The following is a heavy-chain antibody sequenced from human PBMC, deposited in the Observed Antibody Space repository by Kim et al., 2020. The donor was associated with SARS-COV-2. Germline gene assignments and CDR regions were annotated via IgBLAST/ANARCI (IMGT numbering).Heavy chain of an antibody. Sequence: GGSLILSCAASGFTFSSYAMHWVRQAPGKGLEWVAVISYDGSNKYYADSVKGRFTISRDNSKNTLYLQMNSLRAEDTAVYYCATFGYYYYGMDVWGQGTTVTVSS. J-gene: IGHJ6*02. CDR3: ATFGYYYYGMDV. CDR1: GFTFSSYA. CDR2: ISYDGSNK. V-gene: IGHV3-30*04. D-gene: IGHD3-16*01.